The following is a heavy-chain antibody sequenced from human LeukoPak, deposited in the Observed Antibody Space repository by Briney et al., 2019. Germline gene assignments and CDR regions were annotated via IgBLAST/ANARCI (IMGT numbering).Heavy chain of an antibody. Sequence: PSETLSLTCTVSGGSISSYYWSWIRQPPGKGLEWIGYIYYSGSTNYNPSLKSRVTISVDTSKNQFSLKLSSVTAADTAVYYCARYGRYSWCFDLWGRGTLVTVSS. CDR3: ARYGRYSWCFDL. CDR2: IYYSGST. V-gene: IGHV4-59*01. J-gene: IGHJ2*01. CDR1: GGSISSYY. D-gene: IGHD1-1*01.